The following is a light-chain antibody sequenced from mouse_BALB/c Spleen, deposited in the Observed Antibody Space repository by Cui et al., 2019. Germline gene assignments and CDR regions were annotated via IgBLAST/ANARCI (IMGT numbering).Light chain of an antibody. CDR1: QSLLNSGNQKNY. Sequence: DIVMTQSPSSLTVTAGEKVTMSCKSSQSLLNSGNQKNYLTWYQQKPGQPPKLLIYWASTRESGVPDRFTGSGSGTDFTLTISSVQAEDLAVYYCQNDYSYPQVTFGSGTKLEIK. CDR2: WAS. V-gene: IGKV8-19*01. J-gene: IGKJ4*01. CDR3: QNDYSYPQVT.